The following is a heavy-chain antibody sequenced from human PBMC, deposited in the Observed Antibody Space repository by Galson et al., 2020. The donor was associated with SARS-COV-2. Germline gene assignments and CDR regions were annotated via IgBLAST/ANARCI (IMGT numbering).Heavy chain of an antibody. D-gene: IGHD1-26*01. V-gene: IGHV3-23*01. Sequence: GGSLRLSCAASGFTFSTYAMTWVRQAPGKGLEWVSSISDSGGKTYYADSVKGRFTISRDNSKDTLYLQMNSLRAEDTAINYCVKDWTGSHCPCMCYWGQGSVVTVSS. CDR2: ISDSGGKT. CDR1: GFTFSTYA. J-gene: IGHJ4*02. CDR3: VKDWTGSHCPCMCY.